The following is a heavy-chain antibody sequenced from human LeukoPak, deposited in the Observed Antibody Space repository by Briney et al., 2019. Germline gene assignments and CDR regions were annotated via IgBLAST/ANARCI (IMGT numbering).Heavy chain of an antibody. D-gene: IGHD1-1*01. Sequence: SVKVSCKASGGTFSSYAISWVRQAPGQGLEWMGGIIPIFGTANYAQKFQGRVTITADESTSTAYMELSSLRSEDTAVYYCARGVKYGTANYFDYWGREPWSPSPQ. V-gene: IGHV1-69*01. J-gene: IGHJ4*02. CDR2: IIPIFGTA. CDR3: ARGVKYGTANYFDY. CDR1: GGTFSSYA.